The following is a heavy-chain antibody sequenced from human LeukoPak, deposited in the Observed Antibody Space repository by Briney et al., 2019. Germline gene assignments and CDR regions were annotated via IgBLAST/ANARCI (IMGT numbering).Heavy chain of an antibody. CDR3: ARDPYSSTWSYGMDI. V-gene: IGHV3-7*05. CDR1: GFTLSNYW. J-gene: IGHJ6*02. Sequence: GGSLRLTCTASGFTLSNYWMSWVRQTPEKGLEWVANIKQDESEKVYVGSVKGRFTISRDNAKSSLYLQMSGLRADDTAVYYCARDPYSSTWSYGMDIWGQGTTVSVSS. D-gene: IGHD6-13*01. CDR2: IKQDESEK.